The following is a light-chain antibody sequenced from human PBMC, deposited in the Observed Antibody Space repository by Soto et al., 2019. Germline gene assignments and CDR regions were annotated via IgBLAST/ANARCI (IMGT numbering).Light chain of an antibody. CDR1: QSISSN. CDR2: GAS. Sequence: EVVMTQSPATLSVSPGERATLSCRASQSISSNLAWYQQKPGQAPRLLIYGASTRASGISTRFSGSGSGTDFTLTISTLPSEDFAVYSWQQYDNWPPWTLGQGTKVEIK. J-gene: IGKJ1*01. V-gene: IGKV3-15*01. CDR3: QQYDNWPPWT.